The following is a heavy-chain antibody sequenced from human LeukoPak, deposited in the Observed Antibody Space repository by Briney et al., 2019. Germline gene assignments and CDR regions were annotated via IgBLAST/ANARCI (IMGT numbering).Heavy chain of an antibody. D-gene: IGHD3-22*01. CDR2: IWYGGSYK. CDR1: GFTFITYG. V-gene: IGHV3-33*01. CDR3: AREYYDSSDYPRQHYFDY. J-gene: IGHJ4*02. Sequence: GGSLRLSCAASGFTFITYGMHWVRQAPGKGLEWVALIWYGGSYKYYADSVKGRFTISRDNSKNTLYLQMNSLRAEDTAVYYCAREYYDSSDYPRQHYFDYWGQGTLVTVSS.